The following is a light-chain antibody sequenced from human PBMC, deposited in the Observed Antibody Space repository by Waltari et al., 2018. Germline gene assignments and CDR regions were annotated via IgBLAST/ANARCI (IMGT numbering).Light chain of an antibody. J-gene: IGKJ1*01. CDR3: QQYKSPTWT. Sequence: DIQMTQSPSTLSALVGDRVTITCRARQCISGCLVWYKQKPGKAPNLLIFKASTLESGVPSRFSGSGSGTEFTLTINSLQPDDFATYYCQQYKSPTWTFGQGTKVEIK. V-gene: IGKV1-5*03. CDR1: QCISGC. CDR2: KAS.